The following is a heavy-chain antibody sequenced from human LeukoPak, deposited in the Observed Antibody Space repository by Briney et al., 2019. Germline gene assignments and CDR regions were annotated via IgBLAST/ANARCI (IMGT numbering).Heavy chain of an antibody. CDR2: IYNGGST. V-gene: IGHV3-66*02. Sequence: GGSLRLSCVASGFTVSSNYMSWVRQAPGKGLEWVSVIYNGGSTYYADSVKGRFTISRDNSKNTLYLQMNSLRAEDTAVYYCARVYRSSGYYLFDYWGQGTLVTVSS. CDR1: GFTVSSNY. J-gene: IGHJ4*02. D-gene: IGHD3-22*01. CDR3: ARVYRSSGYYLFDY.